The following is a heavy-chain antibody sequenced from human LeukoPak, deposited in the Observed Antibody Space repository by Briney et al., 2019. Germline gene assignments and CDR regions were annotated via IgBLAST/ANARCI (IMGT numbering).Heavy chain of an antibody. V-gene: IGHV4-59*08. CDR2: IYYSGST. Sequence: PSETLSLTCTVSGDSISSYYWSWIRQPPGKGLEWIGYIYYSGSTNYNPSLKSRVTISVDTSKNQLSLKLSSVTAADTAVYYCAIRKGLTGRGYYPLWGQGALVTVSS. CDR3: AIRKGLTGRGYYPL. CDR1: GDSISSYY. D-gene: IGHD3-22*01. J-gene: IGHJ4*02.